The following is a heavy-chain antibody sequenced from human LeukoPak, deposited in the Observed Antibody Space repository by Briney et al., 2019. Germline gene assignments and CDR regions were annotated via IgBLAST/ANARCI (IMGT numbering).Heavy chain of an antibody. D-gene: IGHD1/OR15-1a*01. CDR1: GYSFPNYW. J-gene: IGHJ3*01. CDR3: ARGRHTNNKVESFDV. V-gene: IGHV5-51*01. Sequence: GESLKISCKGSGYSFPNYWIGWVRQMPGKGLEWMGVIYPDDSDSRYSPSFQGQVTISADKSISTAYLQWSSLKASDSAMFYCARGRHTNNKVESFDVWGQGTLVTVS. CDR2: IYPDDSDS.